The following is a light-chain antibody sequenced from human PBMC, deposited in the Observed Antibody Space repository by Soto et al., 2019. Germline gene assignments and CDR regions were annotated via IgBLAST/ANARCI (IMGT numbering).Light chain of an antibody. V-gene: IGKV3-11*01. J-gene: IGKJ4*01. Sequence: EIVLTQSPATLSLSPGERATLSCRASQSVRSYLAWYQQRPGQAPRLLLYDASTRATGIPDRFSGSGSGTDFTLTISSLEREDFAVYYCQQRSKSPRTFGGGTKVEI. CDR2: DAS. CDR3: QQRSKSPRT. CDR1: QSVRSY.